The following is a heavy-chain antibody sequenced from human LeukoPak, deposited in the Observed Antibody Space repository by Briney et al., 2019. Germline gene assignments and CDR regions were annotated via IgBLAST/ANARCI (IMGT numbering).Heavy chain of an antibody. CDR1: GGSISSGDYY. Sequence: SQTLSLTCTVSGGSISSGDYYWSWIRQPPGKGLEWIGYIYYSGSTYYNPSLKSRVTISVDTSKNQFSLKLSSVTATDTAVYYCARDLLGITIFGPGYGGAFDSWGQGTMVTVSS. CDR3: ARDLLGITIFGPGYGGAFDS. J-gene: IGHJ3*02. D-gene: IGHD3-3*01. V-gene: IGHV4-30-4*08. CDR2: IYYSGST.